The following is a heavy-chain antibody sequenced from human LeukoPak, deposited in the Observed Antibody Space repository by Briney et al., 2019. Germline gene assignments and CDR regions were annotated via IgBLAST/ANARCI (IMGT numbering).Heavy chain of an antibody. CDR2: ISAHYGHT. J-gene: IGHJ4*02. V-gene: IGHV1-18*01. Sequence: ASVKVSCKASGYSFTSYGITWVRQAPGQGLEWMGWISAHYGHTNYAQKFQGRVTMTADTSTSTAYMELRSLRSDDTAVYYCARDFYHGHCAGLSCFLLDYWGQGALVIVS. D-gene: IGHD2-8*02. CDR1: GYSFTSYG. CDR3: ARDFYHGHCAGLSCFLLDY.